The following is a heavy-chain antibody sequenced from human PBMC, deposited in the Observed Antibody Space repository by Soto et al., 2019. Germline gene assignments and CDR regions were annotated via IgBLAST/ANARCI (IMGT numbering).Heavy chain of an antibody. CDR1: GGSISSYY. Sequence: SETLSLTCTVSGGSISSYYWSWIRQPPGKGLEWIGYIYYSGSTNYNPSLKSRVTISVDTSKNQFSLKLSSVTAADTAVYYCARDRDGDYVFDYWGQGTLVTVSS. CDR2: IYYSGST. CDR3: ARDRDGDYVFDY. J-gene: IGHJ4*02. V-gene: IGHV4-59*01. D-gene: IGHD4-17*01.